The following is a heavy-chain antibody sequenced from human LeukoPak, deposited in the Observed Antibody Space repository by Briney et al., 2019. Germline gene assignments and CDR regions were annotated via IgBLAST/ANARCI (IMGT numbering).Heavy chain of an antibody. CDR1: GFTFSSYA. V-gene: IGHV3-23*01. CDR3: AKAQYYYDSSGLNYYYYGMDV. D-gene: IGHD3-22*01. J-gene: IGHJ6*02. Sequence: GGSLRVSCAASGFTFSSYAMSWVRQAPGKGLEWVSAISGSGGSTYYADSVKGRFTISRDNSKNTLYLQMNSLRAEDTAVYYCAKAQYYYDSSGLNYYYYGMDVWGQGTTVTVSS. CDR2: ISGSGGST.